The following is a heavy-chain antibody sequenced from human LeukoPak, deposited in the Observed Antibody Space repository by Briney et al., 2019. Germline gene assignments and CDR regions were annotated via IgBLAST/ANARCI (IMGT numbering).Heavy chain of an antibody. Sequence: ASVKVSCKASGYTVTSYYMHWVRQAPGQGLEWMGILNPSGGSTSYAQKFQGRATLTRATSTSTVYMELSSLRSEDTAVYYCARGPEYYDFWSGFLKGNAGYYYYYGMDVWGQGTTVTVSS. V-gene: IGHV1-46*01. CDR2: LNPSGGST. CDR3: ARGPEYYDFWSGFLKGNAGYYYYYGMDV. D-gene: IGHD3-3*01. J-gene: IGHJ6*02. CDR1: GYTVTSYY.